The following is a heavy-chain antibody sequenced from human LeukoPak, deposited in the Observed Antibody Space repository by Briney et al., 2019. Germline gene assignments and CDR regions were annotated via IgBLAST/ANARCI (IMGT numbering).Heavy chain of an antibody. Sequence: SVKVSCKASGGTFSSYTISWVRQAPGQGLEWMGRIIPILGIANYAQKFQGRVTVTADKSTSTAYMELSSLRSEDTAVYYCAMGVVVPEYYFDYWGQGTLVTVSS. D-gene: IGHD2-2*01. V-gene: IGHV1-69*02. CDR2: IIPILGIA. J-gene: IGHJ4*02. CDR3: AMGVVVPEYYFDY. CDR1: GGTFSSYT.